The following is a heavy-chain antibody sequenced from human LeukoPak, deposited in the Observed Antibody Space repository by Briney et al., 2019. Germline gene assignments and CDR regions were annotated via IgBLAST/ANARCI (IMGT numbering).Heavy chain of an antibody. CDR3: ARALPAAKYYFNY. D-gene: IGHD2-2*01. Sequence: GGSLRLSCAGSGFTFSRSWMTWVRQAPGKGLEGVANIKEDGSEKYYVDSVRGRFTISRDNAKNSLYLQMNGLRAEDTAVYYCARALPAAKYYFNYWGQGTLVTVSS. V-gene: IGHV3-7*04. J-gene: IGHJ4*02. CDR1: GFTFSRSW. CDR2: IKEDGSEK.